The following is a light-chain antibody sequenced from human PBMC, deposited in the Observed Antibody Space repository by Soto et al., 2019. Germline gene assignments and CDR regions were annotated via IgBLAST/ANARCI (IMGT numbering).Light chain of an antibody. Sequence: DIQMTQSPSSLSASVGDRVTITCQASQDVSNYLNWYQQKLGTAPKLLIYDASNLETGAPSRFSGSGSGTYFSFTISRLQPEDFATYYCQQYSNLITFGQGTRLEIK. CDR1: QDVSNY. CDR3: QQYSNLIT. CDR2: DAS. V-gene: IGKV1-33*01. J-gene: IGKJ5*01.